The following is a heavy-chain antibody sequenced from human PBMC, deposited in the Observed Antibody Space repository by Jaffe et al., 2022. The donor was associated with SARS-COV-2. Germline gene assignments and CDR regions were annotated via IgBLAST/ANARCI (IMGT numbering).Heavy chain of an antibody. CDR2: ISKTGST. CDR1: GGSISSGNYL. CDR3: AREDMTAIVGAADY. J-gene: IGHJ4*02. Sequence: QVQLQESGPGLVKPSQTLSLTCTVSGGSISSGNYLWSWIRQPAGKGLEWIGRISKTGSTDDNPSLKSRFTLSVDTSKNQFSLKVSSVTAADTAVYYCAREDMTAIVGAADYWGQGTLVTVSS. D-gene: IGHD1-26*01. V-gene: IGHV4-61*02.